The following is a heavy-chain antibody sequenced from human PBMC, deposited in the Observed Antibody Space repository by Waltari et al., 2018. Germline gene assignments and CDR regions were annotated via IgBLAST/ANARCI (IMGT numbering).Heavy chain of an antibody. CDR2: IYSGGRT. CDR1: GFTVSSNY. Sequence: EVQLVESGGGLIQPGGSLRLSCAASGFTVSSNYMSWVRQAPGKGLEWVSVIYSGGRTYYADSVKGQFTISRDNSKNTLYLQMNSLRAEDTAVYYWAREIEDSGYFDYWGQGTLVTVSS. J-gene: IGHJ4*02. D-gene: IGHD3-22*01. CDR3: AREIEDSGYFDY. V-gene: IGHV3-53*01.